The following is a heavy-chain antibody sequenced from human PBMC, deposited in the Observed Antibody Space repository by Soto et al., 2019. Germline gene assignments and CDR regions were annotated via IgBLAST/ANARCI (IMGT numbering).Heavy chain of an antibody. D-gene: IGHD5-12*01. Sequence: EVQLVESGGGLVQPGGSLRLSCAASGFTFSSYWMSWVRQAPGKGLEWVANIKQDGSEKYYVDSVKGRFTISRDNAKNFLYLQMDSMRAEDTAVYYCARAKMNIVATIRGDYYYYYYMDVWGKGTTVTVFS. CDR2: IKQDGSEK. V-gene: IGHV3-7*01. CDR3: ARAKMNIVATIRGDYYYYYYMDV. J-gene: IGHJ6*03. CDR1: GFTFSSYW.